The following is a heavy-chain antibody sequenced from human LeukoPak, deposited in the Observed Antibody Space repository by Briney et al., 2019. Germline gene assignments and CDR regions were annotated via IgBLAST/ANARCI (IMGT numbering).Heavy chain of an antibody. V-gene: IGHV3-43*02. J-gene: IGHJ4*02. D-gene: IGHD6-19*01. CDR1: GFFFDNYA. CDR2: ISGDGGST. Sequence: GGSLRLSCAAPGFFFDNYAIHWVRQAPGKGLEWVSLISGDGGSTFYADSVRGRFTISRDNTRKTLSLQMSSLRSEDTALYYCARESETSGWYDYWGQGTLVTVSS. CDR3: ARESETSGWYDY.